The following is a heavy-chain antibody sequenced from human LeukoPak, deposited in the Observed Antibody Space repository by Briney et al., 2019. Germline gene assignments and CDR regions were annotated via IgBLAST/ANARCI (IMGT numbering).Heavy chain of an antibody. V-gene: IGHV4-59*01. D-gene: IGHD3-3*01. J-gene: IGHJ4*02. CDR2: IYYSGST. Sequence: SETLSLTCTVSGGSISSYYWSWIRQPPGKGLEWIGYIYYSGSTNYNPSLKSRVTISVDTSKNQFSLKLSSVTAADTAVYYCARGIPDNFWSGYGPIDYWGQGTLVTVPS. CDR1: GGSISSYY. CDR3: ARGIPDNFWSGYGPIDY.